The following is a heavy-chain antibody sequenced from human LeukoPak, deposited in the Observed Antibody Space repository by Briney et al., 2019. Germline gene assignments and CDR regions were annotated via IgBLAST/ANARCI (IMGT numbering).Heavy chain of an antibody. Sequence: SETLSLTCAVSGGSISSSNWWSWVRQPPGKGLEWIGSIYYSGSTYYNPGLKSRVTITVDTSTNQFSLKLSSVTAADTAVYYCARGGGWYGYWGQGTLVTVSS. J-gene: IGHJ4*02. CDR3: ARGGGWYGY. CDR1: GGSISSSNW. D-gene: IGHD6-19*01. CDR2: IYYSGST. V-gene: IGHV4-4*02.